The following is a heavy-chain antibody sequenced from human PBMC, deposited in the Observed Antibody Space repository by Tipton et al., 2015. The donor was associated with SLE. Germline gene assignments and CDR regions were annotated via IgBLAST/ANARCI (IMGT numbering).Heavy chain of an antibody. CDR1: GFTFSSYW. D-gene: IGHD2-2*02. CDR2: IKQDGSEK. Sequence: SLRLSCIASGFTFSSYWMSWVRQAPGKGLEWVANIKQDGSEKCYVDSVKGRFTISRDNAKNSLYLQMNSLRDEDTAVYYCARNSPGYCSSTSCYMGDWGQGTLVTVSS. CDR3: ARNSPGYCSSTSCYMGD. J-gene: IGHJ4*02. V-gene: IGHV3-7*01.